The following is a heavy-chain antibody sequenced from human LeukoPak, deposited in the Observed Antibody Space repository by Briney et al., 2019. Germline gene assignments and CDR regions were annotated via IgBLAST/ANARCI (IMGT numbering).Heavy chain of an antibody. J-gene: IGHJ4*02. Sequence: PGGSLRLSCAASGFTFSSYAMSWFRQAPGRGLEWVSAIDGSGSSTYYADSVKGRFTISRDNAKNSLYLQMNSLRAEDTAVYYCARDDPAMVIWGQGTLVTVSS. CDR3: ARDDPAMVI. D-gene: IGHD5-18*01. CDR1: GFTFSSYA. V-gene: IGHV3-23*01. CDR2: IDGSGSST.